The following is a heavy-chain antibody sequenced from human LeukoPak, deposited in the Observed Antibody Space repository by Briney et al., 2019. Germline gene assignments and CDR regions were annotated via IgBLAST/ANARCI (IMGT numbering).Heavy chain of an antibody. CDR2: ISSNGGST. CDR3: ARAITYYYDSSGYYPYYFDY. J-gene: IGHJ4*02. V-gene: IGHV3-64*01. D-gene: IGHD3-22*01. Sequence: GGSLRLSCAASGFTFSSYPMHWVRQAPGKGLEYVSAISSNGGSTYYANSAKDRFTISRDNSKNTLYLQMGSLRAEDMAVYYCARAITYYYDSSGYYPYYFDYWGQGTLVTVSS. CDR1: GFTFSSYP.